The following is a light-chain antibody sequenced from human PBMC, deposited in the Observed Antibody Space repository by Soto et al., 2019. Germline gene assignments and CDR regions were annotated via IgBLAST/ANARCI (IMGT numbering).Light chain of an antibody. J-gene: IGKJ2*01. CDR3: QQYGSSPPYT. Sequence: EIVMTQSPATLSVSPGERATLSCRASQSVTSSLAWYQQKPGQAPRLLVYAASTRASDIEGRFSGSGSGTDFTLTISRLEPEDFAVYYCQQYGSSPPYTFGQGTKLEIK. CDR1: QSVTSS. V-gene: IGKV3-20*01. CDR2: AAS.